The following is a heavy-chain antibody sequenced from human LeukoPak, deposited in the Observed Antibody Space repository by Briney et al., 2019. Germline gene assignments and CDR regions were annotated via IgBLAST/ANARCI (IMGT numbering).Heavy chain of an antibody. D-gene: IGHD6-19*01. CDR1: GFTFSNAY. CDR3: AKSVVGDSSGYFDY. CDR2: ISGSGGST. Sequence: GGSLRLSCAASGFTFSNAYMNWVRQAPGKGLEWVSAISGSGGSTYYADSVKGRFTISRDNSKNTLYLQMNSLRAEDTAVYYCAKSVVGDSSGYFDYWGQGTLVTVSS. J-gene: IGHJ4*02. V-gene: IGHV3-23*01.